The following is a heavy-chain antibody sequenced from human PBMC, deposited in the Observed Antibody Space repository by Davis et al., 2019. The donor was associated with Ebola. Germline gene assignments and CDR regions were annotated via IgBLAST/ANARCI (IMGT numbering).Heavy chain of an antibody. CDR3: AKDFTVTESPDY. V-gene: IGHV3-74*01. J-gene: IGHJ4*02. CDR2: SNGDGSST. Sequence: GESLKISCAASGFTFSNAWMSWVRQAPGKGLVWVSRSNGDGSSTIYADSVKGRFTISRDNSKNTLYLQMNSLRAEDTAVYYCAKDFTVTESPDYWGQGTLVTVSS. D-gene: IGHD4-17*01. CDR1: GFTFSNAW.